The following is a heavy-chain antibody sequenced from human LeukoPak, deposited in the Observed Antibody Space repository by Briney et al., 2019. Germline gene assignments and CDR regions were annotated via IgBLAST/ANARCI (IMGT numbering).Heavy chain of an antibody. D-gene: IGHD4-17*01. Sequence: ASVKVSCKASGYTFTGYYIHWVRQAPGQGLEWMGWINPNSGGTNYAQKLQGRVTMTTDTSTSTAYMELRSLRSDDTAVYYCARYRGHGDYVDDYWGQGTLVTVSS. CDR1: GYTFTGYY. CDR2: INPNSGGT. CDR3: ARYRGHGDYVDDY. J-gene: IGHJ4*02. V-gene: IGHV1-2*02.